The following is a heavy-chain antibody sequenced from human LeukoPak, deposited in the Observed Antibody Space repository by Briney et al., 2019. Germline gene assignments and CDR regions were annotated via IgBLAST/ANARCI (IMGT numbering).Heavy chain of an antibody. J-gene: IGHJ5*01. D-gene: IGHD3-10*01. CDR3: ARGINLVRGVTDS. CDR1: GFTFSNFI. Sequence: PGGSLRLSCAASGFTFSNFIMNWVRQAPGKGLEWVSYISSSGSLIYYADSVKGRFTISRDNAKNSLYLQMNSLRAEDTAVYYCARGINLVRGVTDSWGQGTLVTVSS. CDR2: ISSSGSLI. V-gene: IGHV3-48*04.